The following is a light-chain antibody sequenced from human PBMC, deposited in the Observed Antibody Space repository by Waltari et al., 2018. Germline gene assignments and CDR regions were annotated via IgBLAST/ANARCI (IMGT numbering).Light chain of an antibody. CDR1: NGGRKS. Sequence: SYVLPQPPPAPVATGQTARITGGGDNGGRKSVHWYQQKPGQAPLLVVYDDSARPSGIPDRFSASNSGNTATLTISRVENGDEADYYCQVWDTTSDRVVFGGGTKLTVL. J-gene: IGLJ2*01. CDR2: DDS. CDR3: QVWDTTSDRVV. V-gene: IGLV3-21*02.